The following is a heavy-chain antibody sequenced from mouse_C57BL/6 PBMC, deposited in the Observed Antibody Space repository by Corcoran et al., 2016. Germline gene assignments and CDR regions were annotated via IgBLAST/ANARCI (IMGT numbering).Heavy chain of an antibody. Sequence: QVQLQQSGAELVKPGASVKISCKASGYAFSSYWMNWVKQRPGKGLEWIGQIYPGDGDTNYNGKFKGKATLTADKSSSTAYMQLSSLTSEDSAVYFCFYYGRSYWYVDVWGTGTTVTVSS. V-gene: IGHV1-80*01. CDR1: GYAFSSYW. J-gene: IGHJ1*03. CDR3: FYYGRSYWYVDV. D-gene: IGHD1-1*01. CDR2: IYPGDGDT.